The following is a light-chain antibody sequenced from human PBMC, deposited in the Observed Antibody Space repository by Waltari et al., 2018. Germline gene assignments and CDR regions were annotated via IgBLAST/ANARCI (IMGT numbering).Light chain of an antibody. J-gene: IGKJ3*01. CDR3: QQYDNLPFT. V-gene: IGKV1-33*01. CDR2: EAS. Sequence: DIPMTQSPSSLSASVGDRVTITCQASQDISNYLNWYQQKPGNAPKLLIYEASNLETGVPSRFSGSGSGTDFTVTISSPQPEDIATYYFQQYDNLPFTFGPGTKVDIK. CDR1: QDISNY.